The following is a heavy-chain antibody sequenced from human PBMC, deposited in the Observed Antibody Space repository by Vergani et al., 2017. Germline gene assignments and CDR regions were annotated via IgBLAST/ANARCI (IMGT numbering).Heavy chain of an antibody. CDR1: GFTFSSYA. J-gene: IGHJ3*02. CDR3: ARDKGYYYDSSGYFPGAFDI. D-gene: IGHD3-22*01. CDR2: ISYDGSNK. Sequence: VQLVETGGGLIQPGGSLRLSCAASGFTFSSYAMHWVRQAPGKGLEWVAVISYDGSNKYYADSVKGRFTISRDNSKNTLYLQMNSLRAEDTAVYYCARDKGYYYDSSGYFPGAFDIWGQGTMVTVSS. V-gene: IGHV3-30-3*01.